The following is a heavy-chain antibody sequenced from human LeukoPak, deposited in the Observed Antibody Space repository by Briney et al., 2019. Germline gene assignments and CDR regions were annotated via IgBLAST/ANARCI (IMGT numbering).Heavy chain of an antibody. D-gene: IGHD6-19*01. CDR3: ARVSVAYYFDF. J-gene: IGHJ4*02. CDR1: GFSLSTTGMR. CDR2: IDWDDDK. V-gene: IGHV2-70*04. Sequence: SGPALVKPTQTLTLTCTFSGFSLSTTGMRVSWIRQSPGKALEWLARIDWDDDKYYSTSLKTRLTISKDTSKNQVVLTMTNMDPVDTATYYCARVSVAYYFDFWGQGTLVTVSS.